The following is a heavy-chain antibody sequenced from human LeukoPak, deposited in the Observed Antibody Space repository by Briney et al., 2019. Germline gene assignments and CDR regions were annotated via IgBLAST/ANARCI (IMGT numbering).Heavy chain of an antibody. V-gene: IGHV1-46*01. CDR3: ARDYFGSSSWYDLWFDP. Sequence: ASVKVSCKASGYTFTSYYMHWVRQAPGQGLEWMGIVNPSGGSTSYAQKFQGRVTMTRDMSTSTVYMELSSLRSEDTAVYYCARDYFGSSSWYDLWFDPWGQGTLVTVSS. J-gene: IGHJ5*02. CDR1: GYTFTSYY. D-gene: IGHD6-13*01. CDR2: VNPSGGST.